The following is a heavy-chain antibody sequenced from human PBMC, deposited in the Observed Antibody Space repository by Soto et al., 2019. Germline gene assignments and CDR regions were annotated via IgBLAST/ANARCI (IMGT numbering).Heavy chain of an antibody. J-gene: IGHJ4*02. CDR2: ISSNGGKT. CDR1: GFTFSSYA. D-gene: IGHD2-21*01. CDR3: ARVPKVNYFDY. Sequence: EVQLVESGGGLVQPGGSLRLSCAASGFTFSSYAMHWVRQAPGKGLEYVSAISSNGGKTYYANSVKGRFTISRDNSRNTLYLQMGSLRAEDMAVYYCARVPKVNYFDYWGQGTLVTVSS. V-gene: IGHV3-64*01.